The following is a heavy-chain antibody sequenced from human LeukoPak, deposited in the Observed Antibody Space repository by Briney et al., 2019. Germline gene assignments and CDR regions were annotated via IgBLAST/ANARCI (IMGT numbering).Heavy chain of an antibody. D-gene: IGHD6-19*01. Sequence: PSETLSLTCTVSGVSMSIYYWSWIRQPPGKRLEWIAFISYIGSSNYNPSLTSRATISVDSSKNQFSLKLNSVAAADTAVYYCVGWQVAGAFEIWGQGTMVTVSS. CDR3: VGWQVAGAFEI. J-gene: IGHJ3*02. V-gene: IGHV4-59*01. CDR2: ISYIGSS. CDR1: GVSMSIYY.